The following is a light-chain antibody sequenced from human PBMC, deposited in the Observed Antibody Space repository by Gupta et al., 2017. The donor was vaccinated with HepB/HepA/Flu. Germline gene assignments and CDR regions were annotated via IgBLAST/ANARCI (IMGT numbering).Light chain of an antibody. CDR1: KLGDKY. V-gene: IGLV3-1*01. CDR3: QAWDSSTVV. J-gene: IGLJ2*01. CDR2: QDS. Sequence: SYALPPPPSVSLSPGQTASITCSGDKLGDKYACWYQQKPGQSPVLVIYQDSKRPSGIPERFSGSNSGNTATLTISGTQAMDEADYYCQAWDSSTVVFGGGTKLTVL.